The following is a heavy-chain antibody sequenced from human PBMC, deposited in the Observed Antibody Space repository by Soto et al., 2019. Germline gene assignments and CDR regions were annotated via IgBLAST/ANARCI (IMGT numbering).Heavy chain of an antibody. V-gene: IGHV4-39*07. Sequence: SETLSLTCTASGDSMNNTASSWGWIRQPPGKGLEWIGTIYHSGGTYYNPSLKSRVTVSVDTSKNQFSLKLSSVTAADTAVYYCARGLAAAGLGGTSLRAYYYYGMDVWGQGTTVTVSS. CDR1: GDSMNNTASS. D-gene: IGHD6-13*01. J-gene: IGHJ6*02. CDR3: ARGLAAAGLGGTSLRAYYYYGMDV. CDR2: IYHSGGT.